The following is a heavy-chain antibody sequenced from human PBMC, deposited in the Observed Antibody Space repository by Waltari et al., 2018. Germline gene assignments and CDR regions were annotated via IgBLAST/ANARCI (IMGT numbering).Heavy chain of an antibody. Sequence: QVQLVQSGAEVKKPGSSVKVSCKASGGTFSSYAISWVRQAPGQGLEWMGGIIPIFGTANYGQKFQGRVTITTDESTSTAYMELSSLRSEDTAVYYWAGGELMVYAFDYWGQGTLVTVSS. D-gene: IGHD2-8*01. CDR3: AGGELMVYAFDY. J-gene: IGHJ4*02. CDR1: GGTFSSYA. CDR2: IIPIFGTA. V-gene: IGHV1-69*05.